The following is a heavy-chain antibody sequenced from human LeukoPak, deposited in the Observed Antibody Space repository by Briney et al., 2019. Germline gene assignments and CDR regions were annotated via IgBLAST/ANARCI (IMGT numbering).Heavy chain of an antibody. J-gene: IGHJ4*02. Sequence: SETLSLTCAVYGGSFSGYYWSWIRQPPGKGLEWIGEINHSGSTNYSPSLKSRVTISVDTSKNQFSLKLSSVTAADTAVYYCARAPLQQQLDRWGQGTLVTVSS. D-gene: IGHD6-13*01. CDR1: GGSFSGYY. V-gene: IGHV4-34*01. CDR3: ARAPLQQQLDR. CDR2: INHSGST.